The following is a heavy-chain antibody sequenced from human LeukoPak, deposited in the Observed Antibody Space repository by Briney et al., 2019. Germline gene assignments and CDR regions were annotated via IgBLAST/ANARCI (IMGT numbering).Heavy chain of an antibody. CDR1: GFTFSNAW. D-gene: IGHD3-22*01. Sequence: GGSLRLSCAASGFTFSNAWMSWVRQAPGKGLEWVGRIKSKNDGGTTDYAAPVKGRFTISRDDSKNTLYLQMNSLKTEDTAVYYCSTTDYYDSSGYYNVDYWGQGTLVTVSS. V-gene: IGHV3-15*01. J-gene: IGHJ4*02. CDR2: IKSKNDGGTT. CDR3: STTDYYDSSGYYNVDY.